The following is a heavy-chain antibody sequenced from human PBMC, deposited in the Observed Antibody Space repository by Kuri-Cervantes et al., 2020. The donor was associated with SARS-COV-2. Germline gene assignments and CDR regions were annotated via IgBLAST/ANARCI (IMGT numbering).Heavy chain of an antibody. J-gene: IGHJ4*02. Sequence: SVKVSCKASGGTFSSYAISWVRQAPGQGLEWMGGIIPIPGIPNYAQKFQGRVTITADKSTSTAYMELRSLRSDDTAVYYCARDHEFGLPVDWGQGTLVTVSS. CDR2: IIPIPGIP. CDR1: GGTFSSYA. D-gene: IGHD3-10*01. V-gene: IGHV1-69*10. CDR3: ARDHEFGLPVD.